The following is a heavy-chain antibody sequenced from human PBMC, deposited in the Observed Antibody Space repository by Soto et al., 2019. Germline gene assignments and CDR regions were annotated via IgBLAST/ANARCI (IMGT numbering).Heavy chain of an antibody. CDR2: IYHTGST. CDR3: ARRRIPAAGSS. V-gene: IGHV4-31*03. J-gene: IGHJ4*02. D-gene: IGHD6-13*01. Sequence: PSETLSLTCTVSGDSISRGGYFWSWIRQHPGKGLEWIGYIYHTGSTYYNPSLKSRVTISVDTSKNQFSRRLTSVTAADTAVYYCARRRIPAAGSSWGQGTLVTVSS. CDR1: GDSISRGGYF.